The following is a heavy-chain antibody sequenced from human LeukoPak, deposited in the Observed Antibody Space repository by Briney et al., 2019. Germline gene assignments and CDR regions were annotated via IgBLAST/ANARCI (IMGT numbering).Heavy chain of an antibody. J-gene: IGHJ6*03. CDR2: ISSSSSTI. V-gene: IGHV3-48*04. D-gene: IGHD2-15*01. CDR3: AREDIVVVVAANPYYYYYMDV. CDR1: GFTFSSYS. Sequence: GGSLRLSCAASGFTFSSYSMNWVRQAPGNGLEWVSYISSSSSTIYYADSVKCRFTISRDNAKNSLYLQMNSLRTEDRAVYYCAREDIVVVVAANPYYYYYMDVWGKGTTVTVSS.